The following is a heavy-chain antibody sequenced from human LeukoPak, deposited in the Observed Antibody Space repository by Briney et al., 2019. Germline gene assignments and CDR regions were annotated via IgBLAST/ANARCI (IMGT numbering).Heavy chain of an antibody. CDR2: INSDGSRT. Sequence: GGSLRLSCAASGFNFRNYWMHWVRRAPGKGLVWVSRINSDGSRTSYADSVKGRFTISRDNAENTLYLQINSLRAEDTAVYYCATDEAATGRLDYWGQGTLVTDSS. D-gene: IGHD1-1*01. J-gene: IGHJ4*02. CDR1: GFNFRNYW. CDR3: ATDEAATGRLDY. V-gene: IGHV3-74*01.